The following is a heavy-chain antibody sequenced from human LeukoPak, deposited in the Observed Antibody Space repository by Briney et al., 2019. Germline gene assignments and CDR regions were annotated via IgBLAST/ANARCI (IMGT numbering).Heavy chain of an antibody. J-gene: IGHJ4*02. CDR2: TYHSGST. Sequence: SETLSLTCTVSGYSISSGYYWGWIRQPPGKGLEWIGSTYHSGSTYYNASLKSQVSISIDMSKNQFSLKLTSVTAADTAVYYCARQTGSGLFILPGGQGTLVTVSS. CDR1: GYSISSGYY. V-gene: IGHV4-38-2*02. D-gene: IGHD3-10*01. CDR3: ARQTGSGLFILP.